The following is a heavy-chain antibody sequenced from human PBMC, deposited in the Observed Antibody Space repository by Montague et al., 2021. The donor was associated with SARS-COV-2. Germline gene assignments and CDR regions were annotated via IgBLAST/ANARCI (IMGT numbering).Heavy chain of an antibody. Sequence: CAISGDSVSSHTATWNWIRQSPSSGLEWLGRTYYRSKWYHDYAISLKSRITINPDTSKNQFSLQLSSVAPEDTAVFYCARTTTRMLYPENAFDIWGQGTMVTVS. CDR2: TYYRSKWYH. V-gene: IGHV6-1*01. D-gene: IGHD2-15*01. CDR1: GDSVSSHTAT. CDR3: ARTTTRMLYPENAFDI. J-gene: IGHJ3*02.